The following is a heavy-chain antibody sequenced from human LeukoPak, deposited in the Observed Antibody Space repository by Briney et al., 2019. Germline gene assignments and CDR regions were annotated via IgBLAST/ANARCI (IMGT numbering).Heavy chain of an antibody. Sequence: SETLSLTCAFYGGSFSCYYWSWIRQPPGKGLEWIGEINHSGSTNYNPFLESRVTISVDTSKNQFSLKLSSVTAADTAVYYCAREAPKGYSSSSGWFDPWGQGTLVTVSS. CDR3: AREAPKGYSSSSGWFDP. CDR1: GGSFSCYY. CDR2: INHSGST. V-gene: IGHV4-34*01. J-gene: IGHJ5*02. D-gene: IGHD6-6*01.